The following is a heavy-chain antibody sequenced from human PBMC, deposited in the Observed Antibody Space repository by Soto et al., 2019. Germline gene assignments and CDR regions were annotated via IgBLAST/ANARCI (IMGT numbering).Heavy chain of an antibody. D-gene: IGHD6-13*01. CDR1: GGTFSSYA. V-gene: IGHV1-69*01. CDR3: ARDSYPGIAAAKGAY. J-gene: IGHJ4*02. CDR2: IIPIFGTA. Sequence: QVQLVQSGAEGKKPGSSVKVSCKASGGTFSSYAISWVRQAPGQGLEWMGGIIPIFGTANYAQKFQGRVTITADASQSTDYMELSSLRSEDTAVYYCARDSYPGIAAAKGAYWGQGTLVTVSS.